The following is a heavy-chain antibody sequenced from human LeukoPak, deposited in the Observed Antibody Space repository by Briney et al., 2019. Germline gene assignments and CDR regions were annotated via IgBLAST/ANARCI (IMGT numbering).Heavy chain of an antibody. CDR1: GYTFTSYY. J-gene: IGHJ4*02. CDR3: ARDFGCGGDCGVDY. D-gene: IGHD2-21*02. V-gene: IGHV1-46*01. CDR2: INPSGGST. Sequence: ASVKVSCKASGYTFTSYYMHWVRQAPGQGLEWMGIINPSGGSTTYAQRFQGRVTMTRDLSTSTVYMELSSLRSEDTAAYYCARDFGCGGDCGVDYWGQGTLVTVSS.